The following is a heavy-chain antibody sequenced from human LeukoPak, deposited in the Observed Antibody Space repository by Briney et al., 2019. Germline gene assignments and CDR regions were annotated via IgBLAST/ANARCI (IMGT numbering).Heavy chain of an antibody. Sequence: RPSETLSLTCTVSGGSITTYYRSWIRQPPGKGLEWIAYMFHSGTPRYNPSLQSRVTISADTSKNQFSLNVRSTTAADTAVYYCARRRGWKQQLVYFDYWGQGTLATVSS. V-gene: IGHV4-59*08. CDR2: MFHSGTP. D-gene: IGHD6-13*01. CDR3: ARRRGWKQQLVYFDY. CDR1: GGSITTYY. J-gene: IGHJ4*02.